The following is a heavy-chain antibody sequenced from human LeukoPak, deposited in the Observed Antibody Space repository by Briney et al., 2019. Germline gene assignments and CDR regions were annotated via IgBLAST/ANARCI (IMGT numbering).Heavy chain of an antibody. V-gene: IGHV3-23*01. CDR2: ISGSGSKT. Sequence: PGGSLRLSCAVSGFTLSNYAMNWVRQAPGKGLEWVSVISGSGSKTYYADSVKGRFTISRDNSKNTLYLQMNSLRAEDTAVYFCAKDGDSSGYYWDSWGQGTLVTVSS. CDR3: AKDGDSSGYYWDS. D-gene: IGHD3-22*01. CDR1: GFTLSNYA. J-gene: IGHJ4*02.